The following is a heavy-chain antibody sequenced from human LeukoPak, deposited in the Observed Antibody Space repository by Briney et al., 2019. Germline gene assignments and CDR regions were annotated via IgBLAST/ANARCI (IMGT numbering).Heavy chain of an antibody. D-gene: IGHD3-10*01. CDR3: ARDTPYYGSGANWFDP. CDR1: GYTFTSYG. J-gene: IGHJ5*02. Sequence: GASVKVSCKASGYTFTSYGISWVRQAPGQGLEWMGWISAYNGNTNYAQKLQGRVTMTTDTSTSTAYMKLRSLRSDDTAVYYCARDTPYYGSGANWFDPWGQGTLVTVSS. V-gene: IGHV1-18*01. CDR2: ISAYNGNT.